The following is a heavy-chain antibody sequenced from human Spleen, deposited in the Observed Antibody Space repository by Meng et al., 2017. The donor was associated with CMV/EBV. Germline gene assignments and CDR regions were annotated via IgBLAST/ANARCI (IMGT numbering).Heavy chain of an antibody. CDR3: ARTNFYSSSPHDY. J-gene: IGHJ4*02. CDR1: GDSIRSYY. CDR2: IYYSGNT. Sequence: GSLRLSCTVSGDSIRSYYWNWIRQPPGKGLEWIGYIYYSGNTNYNPSLKSRVTISVDTSKNQFSLKLSSVTAADTAVYYCARTNFYSSSPHDYWGQGTLVTVSS. V-gene: IGHV4-59*12. D-gene: IGHD6-6*01.